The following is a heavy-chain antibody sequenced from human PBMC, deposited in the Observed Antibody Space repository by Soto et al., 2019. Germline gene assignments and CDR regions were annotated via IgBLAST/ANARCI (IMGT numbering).Heavy chain of an antibody. CDR3: AREGKLEYSSSSGGMDV. V-gene: IGHV3-13*01. CDR1: GFTFSSYD. J-gene: IGHJ6*02. Sequence: GGSLRLSCAASGFTFSSYDMHWVRQATGKGLEWVSAIGTAGDTYYPGSVKGRFTISRENVKNSLYLQMNSLRAGDTAVYYCAREGKLEYSSSSGGMDVWGQGTTVTVSS. D-gene: IGHD6-6*01. CDR2: IGTAGDT.